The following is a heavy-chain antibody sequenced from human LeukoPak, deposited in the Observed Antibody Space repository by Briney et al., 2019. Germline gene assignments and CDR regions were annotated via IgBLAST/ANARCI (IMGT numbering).Heavy chain of an antibody. Sequence: EASVKVSCKASGGTFSSYAISWVRQAPGQGLEWMGRIIPILGIANYAQKFQGRVTITADKSTSTAYMELSSLRSEDTAVYYCASAPVVVVAAILHWGQGTLVTVSS. J-gene: IGHJ4*02. CDR2: IIPILGIA. CDR3: ASAPVVVVAAILH. D-gene: IGHD2-15*01. CDR1: GGTFSSYA. V-gene: IGHV1-69*04.